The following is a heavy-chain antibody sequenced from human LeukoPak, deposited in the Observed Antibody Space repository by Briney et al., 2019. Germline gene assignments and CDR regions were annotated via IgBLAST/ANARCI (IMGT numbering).Heavy chain of an antibody. CDR1: GYTFTNYN. CDR3: ARDGYFDY. J-gene: IGHJ4*02. V-gene: IGHV1-18*01. Sequence: ASVKVSCKTSGYTFTNYNIAWVRQAPGQGLEWVGWISPYNGNTKYAQKFQGRVTMTTDTSTSTAYIELRSLTFDDTAIYYCARDGYFDYWGQGTLVTVSP. CDR2: ISPYNGNT.